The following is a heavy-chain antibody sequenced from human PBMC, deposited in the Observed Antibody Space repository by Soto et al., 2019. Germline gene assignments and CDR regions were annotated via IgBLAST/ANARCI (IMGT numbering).Heavy chain of an antibody. CDR1: GYSFTGHY. V-gene: IGHV1-2*02. D-gene: IGHD6-19*01. Sequence: ASVKVSCKASGYSFTGHYMHWVRQAPGQGLEWMGWINPNSGGTSYAQKFQGRVTMTRDTSISTAYMELSRLTSDDTAVYYCAAVTGGVTLDYWGQGTLVTVSS. J-gene: IGHJ4*02. CDR2: INPNSGGT. CDR3: AAVTGGVTLDY.